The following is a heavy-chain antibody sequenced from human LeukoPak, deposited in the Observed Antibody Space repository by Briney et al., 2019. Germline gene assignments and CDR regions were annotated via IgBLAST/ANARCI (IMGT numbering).Heavy chain of an antibody. Sequence: SQTLSLTCTVSGGSIRSGGYYWSSIRPHPGNGLEWIGYISYSGTTYSPPSLNSRVTISVDTSKIQFSLRLSSVTAADTAVYDCARENLLLWFGELRGYFDYWGQGTLVTVSS. CDR2: ISYSGTT. CDR3: ARENLLLWFGELRGYFDY. J-gene: IGHJ4*02. D-gene: IGHD3-10*01. V-gene: IGHV4-31*03. CDR1: GGSIRSGGYY.